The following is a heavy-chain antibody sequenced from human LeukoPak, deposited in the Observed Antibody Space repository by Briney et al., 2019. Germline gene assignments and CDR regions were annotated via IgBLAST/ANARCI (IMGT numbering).Heavy chain of an antibody. J-gene: IGHJ4*02. Sequence: PSETLSLTCTVSGGSISSYYWSWLRQPPGKGLEWIGYIYTSGSTNCNPSLKSRVTISVDTSKNQFSLKLSSVTAADTAVYYCARHPSGSYFDYWGQGTLVTVSS. CDR3: ARHPSGSYFDY. D-gene: IGHD1-26*01. CDR2: IYTSGST. CDR1: GGSISSYY. V-gene: IGHV4-4*09.